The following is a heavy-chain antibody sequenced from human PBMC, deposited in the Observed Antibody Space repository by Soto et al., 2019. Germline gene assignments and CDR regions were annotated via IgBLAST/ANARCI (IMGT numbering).Heavy chain of an antibody. Sequence: PSHTLSLTCAISGASVSSNTACWNWIRQSPSRGLEWLGRTYSRSKWYNDYAVSVKSRIIINPATSNNQFSLQLNTVTPDDTPVNFCAKGDDLGPKSGYAFEPLGQGIMVTVSS. CDR2: TYSRSKWYN. V-gene: IGHV6-1*01. J-gene: IGHJ5*02. CDR1: GASVSSNTAC. CDR3: AKGDDLGPKSGYAFEP. D-gene: IGHD5-12*01.